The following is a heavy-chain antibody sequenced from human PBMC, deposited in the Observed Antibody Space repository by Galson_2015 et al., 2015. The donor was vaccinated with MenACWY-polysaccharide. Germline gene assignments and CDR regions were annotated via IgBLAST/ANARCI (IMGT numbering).Heavy chain of an antibody. CDR1: GYTFTSYY. CDR2: INPSGGST. J-gene: IGHJ5*02. Sequence: SVKVSCKASGYTFTSYYMHWVRQAPGQGLEWMGIINPSGGSTSYAQKFQGRVTMTRDTSTSTVYMELSSLRSEDTAVYYCAREGITMVWGQRGFDPWGQGTLVTVSS. D-gene: IGHD3-10*01. V-gene: IGHV1-46*01. CDR3: AREGITMVWGQRGFDP.